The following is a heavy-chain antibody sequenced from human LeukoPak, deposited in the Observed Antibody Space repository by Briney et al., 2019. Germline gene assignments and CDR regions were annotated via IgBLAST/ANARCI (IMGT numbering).Heavy chain of an antibody. CDR1: GGSIRSSYYY. D-gene: IGHD3-22*01. CDR2: IYDSGST. V-gene: IGHV4-39*02. J-gene: IGHJ4*02. Sequence: SETLSLTCTVSGGSIRSSYYYWGWIRQPPGKGLEWIGSIYDSGSTYYNPSLKSRVTISVDTSKNQFSLKLNSVTAADTAVYYCARDLGYYPFPFDYWGQGTLVTVSS. CDR3: ARDLGYYPFPFDY.